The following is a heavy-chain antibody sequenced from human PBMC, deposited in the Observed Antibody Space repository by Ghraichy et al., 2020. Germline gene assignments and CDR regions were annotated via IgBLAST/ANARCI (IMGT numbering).Heavy chain of an antibody. CDR3: AKGQVGYNGRFDS. Sequence: GGSLRLSCAASGFTFSSYAMSWVRQAPGKGLEWVSAISGSGDSTYYVDSVKGRFTISRDSSKNTLSLQMNSLRAEDTAVYYCAKGQVGYNGRFDSWGQGTLVTVSS. D-gene: IGHD5-24*01. CDR2: ISGSGDST. J-gene: IGHJ4*02. CDR1: GFTFSSYA. V-gene: IGHV3-23*01.